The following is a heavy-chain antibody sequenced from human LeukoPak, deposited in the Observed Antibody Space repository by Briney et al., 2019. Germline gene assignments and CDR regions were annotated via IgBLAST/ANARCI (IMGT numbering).Heavy chain of an antibody. V-gene: IGHV1-46*01. CDR3: ARAGQLGYFDY. J-gene: IGHJ4*02. Sequence: ASVKVSCKASGYAFTSYYMHWVRQAPGQGLEWMGIINPSGGSTSYAQKFQGRVTMTRDTSTSTAYMELSSLRSEDTAVYYCARAGQLGYFDYWGQGTLVTVSS. CDR2: INPSGGST. D-gene: IGHD5-24*01. CDR1: GYAFTSYY.